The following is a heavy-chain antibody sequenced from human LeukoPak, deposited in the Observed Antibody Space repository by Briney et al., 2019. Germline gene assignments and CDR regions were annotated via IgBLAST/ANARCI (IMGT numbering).Heavy chain of an antibody. V-gene: IGHV6-1*01. J-gene: IGHJ5*01. CDR1: GDSVSSKGAA. CDR2: TYYRSKWYY. D-gene: IGHD3-3*01. CDR3: ARDIFFDS. Sequence: SQTLSLTCALSGDSVSSKGAAWNWIRQSPSRGLEWLGRTYYRSKWYYEYAASVESRININPDTSMNHFSLHLSSVSPEDTAVYFCARDIFFDSWSHGTLVTVSS.